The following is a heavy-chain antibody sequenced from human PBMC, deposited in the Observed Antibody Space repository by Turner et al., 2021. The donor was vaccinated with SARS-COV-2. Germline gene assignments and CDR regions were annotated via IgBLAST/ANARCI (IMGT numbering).Heavy chain of an antibody. Sequence: QLQLQESGPGLVKPSETLSLTCPVSGCSISSSSYYWGWIRQPPGKGLEWIGSIYYSGSTYYNPSLKSRVTISVDTSKNQFSLKLTSVTAADTAGYFCARHWEVAAAAYLARFDPWGQGTLVTVSS. CDR3: ARHWEVAAAAYLARFDP. J-gene: IGHJ5*02. CDR2: IYYSGST. D-gene: IGHD6-13*01. V-gene: IGHV4-39*01. CDR1: GCSISSSSYY.